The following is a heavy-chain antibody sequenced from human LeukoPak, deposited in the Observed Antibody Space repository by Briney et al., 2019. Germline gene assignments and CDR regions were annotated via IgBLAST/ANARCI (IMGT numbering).Heavy chain of an antibody. Sequence: GASVKVSCKASGYTFTGYYMHWVRQAPGQGLEWMGWINPNSGGTNYAQKFQGRVTMTRDTSISTAYMELSRMRSDDTAMYYCARDMRHGYGFDFWGQGSLVIVSS. CDR2: INPNSGGT. V-gene: IGHV1-2*02. CDR3: ARDMRHGYGFDF. CDR1: GYTFTGYY. D-gene: IGHD5-18*01. J-gene: IGHJ4*02.